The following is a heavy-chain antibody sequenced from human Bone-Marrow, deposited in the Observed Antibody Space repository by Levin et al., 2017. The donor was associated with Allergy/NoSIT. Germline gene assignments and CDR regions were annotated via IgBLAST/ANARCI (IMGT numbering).Heavy chain of an antibody. Sequence: GGSLRLSCAASGFTFDSFEMNWVRQAPGKGLEWVSYISATGNTIYYADSVRGRFTISRDNAKNSVSLQMNSLRVDDSAIYYCVRERIFGDWFDPWGQGTLVTVSS. CDR2: ISATGNTI. D-gene: IGHD3-3*01. CDR1: GFTFDSFE. J-gene: IGHJ5*02. V-gene: IGHV3-48*03. CDR3: VRERIFGDWFDP.